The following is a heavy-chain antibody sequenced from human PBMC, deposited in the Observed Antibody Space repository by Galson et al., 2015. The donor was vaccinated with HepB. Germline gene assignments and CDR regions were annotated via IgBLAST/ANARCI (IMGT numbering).Heavy chain of an antibody. J-gene: IGHJ3*02. CDR1: RFTFDDYA. CDR3: AKDIEGRGSWYNGDAFDI. CDR2: ISWNSGSI. Sequence: SLRLSCAASRFTFDDYAMHWVRQAPGKSLEWVSGISWNSGSIDYADSVKGRFTISRDNAKNSLYLQMNSLRAEDTALYYCAKDIEGRGSWYNGDAFDIWGQGTMVTVSS. V-gene: IGHV3-9*01. D-gene: IGHD6-13*01.